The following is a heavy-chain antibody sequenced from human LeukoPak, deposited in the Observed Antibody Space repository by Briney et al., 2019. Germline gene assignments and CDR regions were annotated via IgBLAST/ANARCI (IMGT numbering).Heavy chain of an antibody. CDR1: GDSISSSF. V-gene: IGHV4-59*08. D-gene: IGHD2-8*02. CDR2: IYYSGST. Sequence: SETLSLTCTVSGDSISSSFWSWIRQPPGKGLEYIGYIYYSGSTNYNPSLKSRVTISVDTSKNQFSLKLSSVTAADTAVYYCAGHHPRNTVDFWGQGTLVTVSS. CDR3: AGHHPRNTVDF. J-gene: IGHJ4*02.